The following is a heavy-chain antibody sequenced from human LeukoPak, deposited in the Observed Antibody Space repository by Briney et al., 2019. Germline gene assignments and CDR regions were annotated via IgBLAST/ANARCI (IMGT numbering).Heavy chain of an antibody. V-gene: IGHV4-59*01. CDR3: ARRIAAGWFDP. J-gene: IGHJ5*02. CDR1: GGSISSYY. Sequence: SETLSLTCTVSGGSISSYYWSWIRQPPGKGLEWIGYIYYSGSTNYNPSLKSRVTISVDTSKNQFSLKLSSVTAADTAAYYCARRIAAGWFDPWGQGTLVTVSS. CDR2: IYYSGST. D-gene: IGHD6-6*01.